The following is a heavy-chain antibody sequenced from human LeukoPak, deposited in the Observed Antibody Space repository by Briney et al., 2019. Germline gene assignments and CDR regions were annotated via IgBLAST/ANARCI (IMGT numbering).Heavy chain of an antibody. CDR3: VRKWSRSWFESPWFDP. D-gene: IGHD6-13*01. CDR2: IYHSGST. Sequence: PSETLSLTCTVSGGSISSSSYYWGWIRQPPGKGLEWIGSIYHSGSTYYNPSLKSRVTISVDTSKNQFSLNLMSVTAADTAVYYCVRKWSRSWFESPWFDPWGQGTLVTVSS. CDR1: GGSISSSSYY. J-gene: IGHJ5*02. V-gene: IGHV4-39*07.